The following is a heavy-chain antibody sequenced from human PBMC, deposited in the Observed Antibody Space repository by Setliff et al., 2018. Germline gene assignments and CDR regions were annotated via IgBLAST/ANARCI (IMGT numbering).Heavy chain of an antibody. D-gene: IGHD3-3*01. Sequence: ASVKVSCKTSGYTFISYGLSWMRQAPGQGLEWMGWISGYKGNTEYAQNLQGRVTMTMDTSTSTAYMELRSLTSDDTAVYYCARVPRLEWLLPTFDSWGQGTLVTVSS. CDR3: ARVPRLEWLLPTFDS. CDR1: GYTFISYG. J-gene: IGHJ4*02. V-gene: IGHV1-18*01. CDR2: ISGYKGNT.